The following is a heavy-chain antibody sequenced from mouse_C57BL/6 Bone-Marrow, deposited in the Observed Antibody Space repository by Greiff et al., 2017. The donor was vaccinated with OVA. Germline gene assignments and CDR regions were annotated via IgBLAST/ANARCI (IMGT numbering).Heavy chain of an antibody. V-gene: IGHV5-17*01. CDR3: ARQIYYGRNYYAMDY. CDR2: ISSGSSTI. CDR1: GFTFSDYG. D-gene: IGHD1-1*01. J-gene: IGHJ4*01. Sequence: VQLKESGGGLVKPGGSLKLSCAASGFTFSDYGMHWVRQAPEKGLEWVAYISSGSSTIYYADTVKGRFTISRDTAKHPLFLQMTRLRSEDTAMYYCARQIYYGRNYYAMDYWGQGTSVTVSS.